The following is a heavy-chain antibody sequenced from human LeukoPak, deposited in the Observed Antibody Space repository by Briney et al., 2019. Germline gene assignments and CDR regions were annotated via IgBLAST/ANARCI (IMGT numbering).Heavy chain of an antibody. J-gene: IGHJ4*02. CDR3: AKESNGRRFDFDY. D-gene: IGHD1-26*01. Sequence: PGGSLRLSCAASGFISRDYPMSWVRQTPGKGLEWVSSINAGGGGIYYADSVKGRFTVSRDDSKNTLFLQMNSLRVEDTALYYCAKESNGRRFDFDYWGQGTLATVSS. CDR2: INAGGGGI. V-gene: IGHV3-23*01. CDR1: GFISRDYP.